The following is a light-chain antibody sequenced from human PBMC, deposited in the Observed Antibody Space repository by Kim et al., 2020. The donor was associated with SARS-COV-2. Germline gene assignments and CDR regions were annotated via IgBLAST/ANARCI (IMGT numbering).Light chain of an antibody. CDR3: ISYTSRSTYV. CDR2: NVS. J-gene: IGLJ1*01. CDR1: SSDVGGYNF. Sequence: GQSITISCTGTSSDVGGYNFVGWYQQHPDKAPKLIIYNVSQRPSGVSNRFSGSKSVNTASLTISGLHAEDEADYYCISYTSRSTYVFGTGTKVTVL. V-gene: IGLV2-14*04.